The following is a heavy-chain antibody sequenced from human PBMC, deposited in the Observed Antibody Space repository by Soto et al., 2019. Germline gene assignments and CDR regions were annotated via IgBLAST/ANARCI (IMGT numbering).Heavy chain of an antibody. D-gene: IGHD6-13*01. CDR3: ALGAAAGLDY. Sequence: SETLSLTCAVYGGSFSGYYWSWIRQPPGKGLEWIGEINHSGSTNYNPSLKSRVTISVDTSKNQFSLKLSSVTAADTAVYYCALGAAAGLDYWGQGTLVTVSS. J-gene: IGHJ4*02. CDR2: INHSGST. V-gene: IGHV4-34*01. CDR1: GGSFSGYY.